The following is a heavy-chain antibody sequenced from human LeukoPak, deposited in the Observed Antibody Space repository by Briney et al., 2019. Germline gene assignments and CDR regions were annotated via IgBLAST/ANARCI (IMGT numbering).Heavy chain of an antibody. J-gene: IGHJ4*02. CDR2: IRYDGSNE. D-gene: IGHD4-23*01. CDR3: ARGGNSPNDY. Sequence: GGSLRLSCAASGFTFSGYGMHWVRQAPGKGLEWVAFIRYDGSNEYYADSVKGRFTISRDKSKNTLSLQMNSLRAEDTAVYYCARGGNSPNDYWGQGTLVTVSS. V-gene: IGHV3-30*02. CDR1: GFTFSGYG.